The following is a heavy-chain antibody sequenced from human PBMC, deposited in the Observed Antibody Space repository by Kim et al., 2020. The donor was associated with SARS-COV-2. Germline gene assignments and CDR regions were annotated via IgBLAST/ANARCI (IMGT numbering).Heavy chain of an antibody. V-gene: IGHV4-39*01. CDR1: GGSISTSGFY. J-gene: IGHJ4*02. CDR2: IYYRGTT. D-gene: IGHD1-7*01. Sequence: SETLSLTCTVSGGSISTSGFYWGFIRRPPGKGLDWIGSIYYRGTTFYNPSLRSRVTMSVDTSKNQLSLSLSSVTAADTAIYYCTSLNFKVRTTDSWGKGT. CDR3: TSLNFKVRTTDS.